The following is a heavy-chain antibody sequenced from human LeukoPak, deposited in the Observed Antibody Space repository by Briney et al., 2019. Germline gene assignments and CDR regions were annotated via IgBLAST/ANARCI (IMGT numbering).Heavy chain of an antibody. CDR1: GYAFTSYA. V-gene: IGHV7-4-1*02. J-gene: IGHJ4*02. CDR3: ARDIHGVTVAGDY. D-gene: IGHD6-19*01. CDR2: INTDTGTP. Sequence: ASVKVSCKASGYAFTSYAINWVRQAPGQGLEWMGWINTDTGTPTYAQGLTGRLVLSLDTSVSTAYLQINNLKAEDTAVYYCARDIHGVTVAGDYWGPGALVTVSS.